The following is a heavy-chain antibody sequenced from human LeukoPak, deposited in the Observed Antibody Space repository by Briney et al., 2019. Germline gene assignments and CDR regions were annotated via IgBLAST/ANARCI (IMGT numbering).Heavy chain of an antibody. D-gene: IGHD2-15*01. CDR2: IYYRGST. CDR1: GGSISSYY. J-gene: IGHJ6*02. CDR3: ARRQRYCIGVSCYSAYGMDV. Sequence: SETLSLTCTVSGGSISSYYWSWIRQPPGKGLEWIGYIYYRGSTNYNPSLKSRVTISVDTSKNQFSLKLSSVTAADTAVYYCARRQRYCIGVSCYSAYGMDVWGQGTTVTVSS. V-gene: IGHV4-59*08.